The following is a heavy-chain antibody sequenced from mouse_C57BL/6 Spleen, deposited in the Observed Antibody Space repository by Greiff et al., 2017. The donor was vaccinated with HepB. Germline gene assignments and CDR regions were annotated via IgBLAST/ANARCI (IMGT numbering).Heavy chain of an antibody. CDR2: ILPGSGST. Sequence: QVQLQQSGAELMKPGASVKLSCKATGYTFTGYWIEWVKQRPGHGLEWIGEILPGSGSTNYNEKFKGKATFTADTSSNTAYMQLSSLTTEDSAIYYCARRPLEPITTVVATDYWGQGTTLTVSS. V-gene: IGHV1-9*01. J-gene: IGHJ2*01. CDR1: GYTFTGYW. CDR3: ARRPLEPITTVVATDY. D-gene: IGHD1-1*01.